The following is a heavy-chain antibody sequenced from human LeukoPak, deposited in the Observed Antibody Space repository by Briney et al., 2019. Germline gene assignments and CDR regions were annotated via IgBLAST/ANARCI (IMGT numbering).Heavy chain of an antibody. J-gene: IGHJ2*01. CDR2: IGTAGDA. Sequence: GGSLRLSCAASGFTFSSYDMHWVRQATGKGLEWVSAIGTAGDAYYPGSVQGQFTISRENAKNSLYLQMNSLRAGDTAVYYCARGFELFGIAVAGTGPGNWYFDLWGRGTLVTVSS. CDR1: GFTFSSYD. CDR3: ARGFELFGIAVAGTGPGNWYFDL. V-gene: IGHV3-13*01. D-gene: IGHD6-19*01.